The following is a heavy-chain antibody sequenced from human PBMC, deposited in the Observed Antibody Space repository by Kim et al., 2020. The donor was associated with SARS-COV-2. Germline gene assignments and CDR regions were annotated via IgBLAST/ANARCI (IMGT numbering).Heavy chain of an antibody. D-gene: IGHD2-15*01. J-gene: IGHJ3*02. CDR2: IIPIFGTA. CDR1: GGTFSSYA. CDR3: ARERAYCSGGSCYNAFDI. Sequence: SVKVSCKASGGTFSSYAISWVRQAPGQGLEWMGGIIPIFGTANYAQKFQGRVTITADESTSTAYMELSSLRSEDTAVYYCARERAYCSGGSCYNAFDIWGQGTMVTVSS. V-gene: IGHV1-69*13.